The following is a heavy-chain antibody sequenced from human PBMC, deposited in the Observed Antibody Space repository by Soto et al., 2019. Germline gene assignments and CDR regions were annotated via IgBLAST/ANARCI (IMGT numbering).Heavy chain of an antibody. CDR3: AREYYYVTNFDC. D-gene: IGHD3-10*02. V-gene: IGHV3-7*03. CDR2: INRDGSEK. Sequence: GSLRLSCAASGLTFSSNWMSWVRQAPGKGLEWVANINRDGSEKYYVDSVKGRFTISRDNAKNSLYLQMDSLRAEDTAVYYCAREYYYVTNFDCWGQGTLVTVSS. J-gene: IGHJ4*02. CDR1: GLTFSSNW.